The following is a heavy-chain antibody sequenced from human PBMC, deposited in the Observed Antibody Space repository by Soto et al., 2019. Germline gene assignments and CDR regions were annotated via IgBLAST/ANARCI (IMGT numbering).Heavy chain of an antibody. J-gene: IGHJ4*02. Sequence: PGGSLRLSCAASGFTFSSYWMSWVRQAPGKGQEWVANIKQDGSEKYYVDSVKGRFTISRDNAKNSLYLQMNSLRAEDTAVYYCASQDPWGGSYRPFDYWGQGTLVTVSS. CDR3: ASQDPWGGSYRPFDY. D-gene: IGHD3-16*02. CDR1: GFTFSSYW. CDR2: IKQDGSEK. V-gene: IGHV3-7*03.